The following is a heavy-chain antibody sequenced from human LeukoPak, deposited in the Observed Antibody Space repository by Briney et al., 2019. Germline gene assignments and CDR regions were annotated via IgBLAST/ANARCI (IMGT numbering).Heavy chain of an antibody. CDR2: IYTSGIA. CDR1: GFTISDNY. V-gene: IGHV3-66*03. Sequence: GGSLRLSCEASGFTISDNYVTWVRQAPGKGLEWVSVIYTSGIAYFADSVKGRFSISRDNSKNTVYLQMNSLRGEDSAVYYCARDWPHCSSTSCYFYMDVWGRGTTVTVSS. J-gene: IGHJ6*03. CDR3: ARDWPHCSSTSCYFYMDV. D-gene: IGHD2-2*01.